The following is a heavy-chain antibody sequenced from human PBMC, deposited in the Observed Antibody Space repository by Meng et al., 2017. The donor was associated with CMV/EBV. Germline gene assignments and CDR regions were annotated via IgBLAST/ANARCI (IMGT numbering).Heavy chain of an antibody. J-gene: IGHJ6*02. CDR3: ARDRYYDFWSGYYSDYYYGMDV. CDR1: GFRFSIYA. Sequence: GESLKISCAASGFRFSIYAMYWVRQAPGKGLEWVSVIYSGGSTYYADSVKGRFTISRDNAKNSLYLQMNSLRAEDTAVYYCARDRYYDFWSGYYSDYYYGMDVWGQGTTVTVSS. V-gene: IGHV3-66*01. CDR2: IYSGGST. D-gene: IGHD3-3*01.